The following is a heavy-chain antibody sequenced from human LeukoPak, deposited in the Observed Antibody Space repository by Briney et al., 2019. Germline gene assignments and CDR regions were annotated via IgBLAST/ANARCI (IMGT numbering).Heavy chain of an antibody. D-gene: IGHD1-26*01. J-gene: IGHJ4*02. CDR1: GGSISSYY. CDR3: ARDSGSLVDY. CDR2: IYYSGST. Sequence: KSSETLSLTCTVSGGSISSYYWSWIRQPPGKGLEWIGYIYYSGSTNYNPSLKSRVTISVDTSKNQFSLKLSSVTAADTAVYYCARDSGSLVDYWGRGTLVTVSS. V-gene: IGHV4-59*01.